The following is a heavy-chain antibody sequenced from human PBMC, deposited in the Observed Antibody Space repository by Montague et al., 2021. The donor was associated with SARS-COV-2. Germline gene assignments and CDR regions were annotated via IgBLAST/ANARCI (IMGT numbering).Heavy chain of an antibody. Sequence: SETLSLTCTVSGGSISGSNYYWAWIRQPPGKGLEWIGSIYYSGSTYDNPSLKSRVSISVDTSKNQFSLKLNSVTAADTAVYYCARLLLELPGDYWGQGQWSPSLQ. CDR2: IYYSGST. V-gene: IGHV4-39*01. D-gene: IGHD1-7*01. J-gene: IGHJ3*01. CDR1: GGSISGSNYY. CDR3: ARLLLELPGDY.